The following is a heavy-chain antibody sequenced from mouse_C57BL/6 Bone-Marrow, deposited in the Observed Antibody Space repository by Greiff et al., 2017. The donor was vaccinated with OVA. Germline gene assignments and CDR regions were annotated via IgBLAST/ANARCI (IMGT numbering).Heavy chain of an antibody. V-gene: IGHV1-64*01. CDR1: GYTFTSYW. J-gene: IGHJ4*01. CDR3: ARFITTVVAPYYAMDY. D-gene: IGHD1-1*01. CDR2: IHPNSGST. Sequence: QVQLQQPGAELVKPGASVKLSCKASGYTFTSYWMHWVKQRPGQGLEWIGMIHPNSGSTNYNEKFKSKATLTVDKSSSTAYMQLSSLTSEDYAVYYCARFITTVVAPYYAMDYWGQGTSVTVSS.